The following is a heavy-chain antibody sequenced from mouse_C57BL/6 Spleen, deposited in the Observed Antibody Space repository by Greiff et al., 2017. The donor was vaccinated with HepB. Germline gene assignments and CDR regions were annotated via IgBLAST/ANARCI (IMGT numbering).Heavy chain of an antibody. Sequence: EVQLQQSGPELVKPGASVKISCKASGYTFTDYYMNWVKQSHGKSLEWIGDINPNNGGTSYNQKFKGKATLTVDKSSSTAYMELRSLTSEDSAVYYCARSNWDRGNYWGQGTTLTVSS. D-gene: IGHD4-1*02. V-gene: IGHV1-26*01. J-gene: IGHJ2*01. CDR2: INPNNGGT. CDR1: GYTFTDYY. CDR3: ARSNWDRGNY.